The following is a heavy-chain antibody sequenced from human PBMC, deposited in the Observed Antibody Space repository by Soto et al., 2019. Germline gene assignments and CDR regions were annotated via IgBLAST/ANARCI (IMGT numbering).Heavy chain of an antibody. Sequence: DVQLVESGGTLVQPGGSLKLSCAASGFDASVNFMTWVRPAPWKGLEWVSSINNAGTTFYADSVKGRFSISRDDSKNTLLIKISSLRVEDTAMYHCVTENYYYALDVWGQVTAVTVSS. CDR2: INNAGTT. J-gene: IGHJ6*02. V-gene: IGHV3-66*01. CDR3: VTENYYYALDV. CDR1: GFDASVNF.